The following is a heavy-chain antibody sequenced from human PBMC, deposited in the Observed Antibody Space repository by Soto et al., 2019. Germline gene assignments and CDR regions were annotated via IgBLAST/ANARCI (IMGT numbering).Heavy chain of an antibody. Sequence: QVQLVQSGAEVKKPGASVKVYCKASGYTFTSYGISWVRQAPGQGLEWMGWISAYNGNTNYAQKLQGRVTMTTDTSTSTAYMELRSLRSDDTAVYYCARGVYYDFWSGYVAWFDPWGQGTLVTVSS. CDR1: GYTFTSYG. D-gene: IGHD3-3*01. CDR2: ISAYNGNT. V-gene: IGHV1-18*04. J-gene: IGHJ5*02. CDR3: ARGVYYDFWSGYVAWFDP.